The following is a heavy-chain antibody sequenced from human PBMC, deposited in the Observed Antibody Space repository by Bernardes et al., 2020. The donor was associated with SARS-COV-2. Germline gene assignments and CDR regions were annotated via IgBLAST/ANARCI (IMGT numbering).Heavy chain of an antibody. CDR2: ISGGGGST. V-gene: IGHV3-23*01. Sequence: GGSLRLSCAASGFTVSSYDMSWVRQAPGKGLEWVSVISGGGGSTFYADSVKGRFTISSDNSNSTLYLQMNSLRDDHSAEYSCAKVQAWGFGDSSLDYWGQGTLVSVSS. J-gene: IGHJ4*02. CDR1: GFTVSSYD. D-gene: IGHD3-10*01. CDR3: AKVQAWGFGDSSLDY.